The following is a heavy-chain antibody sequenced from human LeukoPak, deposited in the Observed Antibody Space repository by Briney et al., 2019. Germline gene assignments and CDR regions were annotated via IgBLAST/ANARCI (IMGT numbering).Heavy chain of an antibody. CDR2: INSDGSST. CDR3: ARGPTVVPHRYYYYGMDV. Sequence: GGSLRLSCAASGFTFSSYWMHWVRQAPGKGLVWVSRINSDGSSTSYADSVKGRFTISRDNAKNTLYLQMNSLRAEDTAVYYCARGPTVVPHRYYYYGMDVWGQGTTVTVSS. CDR1: GFTFSSYW. J-gene: IGHJ6*02. V-gene: IGHV3-74*01. D-gene: IGHD4-23*01.